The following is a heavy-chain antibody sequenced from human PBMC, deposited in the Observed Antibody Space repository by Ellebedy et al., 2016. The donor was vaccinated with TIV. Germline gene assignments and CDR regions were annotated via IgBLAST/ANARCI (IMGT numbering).Heavy chain of an antibody. CDR2: IYYGGST. CDR3: ARVNKGYDI. D-gene: IGHD1/OR15-1a*01. V-gene: IGHV4-39*07. Sequence: MPSETLSLTCTVSGGSISSYYWGWIRQPPGKGLEWIGSIYYGGSTNYNPSLKSRVTISVDTSKKQLSLKLSSVTAADTTVYYCARVNKGYDIWGQGTMVTVSS. CDR1: GGSISSYY. J-gene: IGHJ3*02.